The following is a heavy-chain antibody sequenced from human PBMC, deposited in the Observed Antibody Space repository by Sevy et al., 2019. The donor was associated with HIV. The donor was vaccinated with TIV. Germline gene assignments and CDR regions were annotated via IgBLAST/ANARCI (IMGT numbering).Heavy chain of an antibody. CDR2: IRRNSHEPYGGTT. CDR1: GFTFGDYA. V-gene: IGHV3-49*03. J-gene: IGHJ4*02. CDR3: TRALATADTPEYYFDY. Sequence: GRSLRLSCAASGFTFGDYAMSWFRQAPGKGLEWVAFIRRNSHEPYGGTTEYAASVKGRFTISRDDSKRIAYLQMNSLKTEDTAVYYCTRALATADTPEYYFDYWGQGILVTVSS. D-gene: IGHD5-12*01.